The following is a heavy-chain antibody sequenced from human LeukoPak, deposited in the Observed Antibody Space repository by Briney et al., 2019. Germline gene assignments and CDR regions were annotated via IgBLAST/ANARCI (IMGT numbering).Heavy chain of an antibody. Sequence: SETLSLTCTVSGGSVSSGSHYWSWLRQPPGTGLEWIGYIYYSGSTNYNPSLKSRVTMSVDTSKNQFSLKLRSVTAADTAVYYCAREYSGYDGTQFDYWGQGTLVTVSS. CDR1: GGSVSSGSHY. J-gene: IGHJ4*02. CDR2: IYYSGST. D-gene: IGHD5-12*01. V-gene: IGHV4-61*01. CDR3: AREYSGYDGTQFDY.